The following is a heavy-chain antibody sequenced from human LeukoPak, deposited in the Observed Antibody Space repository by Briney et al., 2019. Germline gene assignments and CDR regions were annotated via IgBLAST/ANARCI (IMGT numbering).Heavy chain of an antibody. J-gene: IGHJ3*02. CDR2: IYYSGST. D-gene: IGHD3-10*01. V-gene: IGHV4-31*03. Sequence: PSQTLSLTCTVSGGSISSGGYYWSWIRQHPGKGLEWIGYIYYSGSTYYNPSLKSRVTISVDTSKNQFSLKLSSVIAADTAVYYCARDPMVRGRSAAFDIWGQGTMVTVSS. CDR1: GGSISSGGYY. CDR3: ARDPMVRGRSAAFDI.